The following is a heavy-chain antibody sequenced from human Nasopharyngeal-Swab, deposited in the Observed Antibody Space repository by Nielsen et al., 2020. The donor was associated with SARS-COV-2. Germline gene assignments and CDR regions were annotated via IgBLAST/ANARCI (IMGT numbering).Heavy chain of an antibody. J-gene: IGHJ4*01. CDR3: ARVIFISGRREFDY. CDR2: VRPADGSK. V-gene: IGHV3-7*04. D-gene: IGHD6-19*01. CDR1: GFTIRGYW. Sequence: GESLKISCAASGFTIRGYWMSWVRQPPGKGLEWVSNVRPADGSKYYVDSVKGRFTISRDNARTSVYLQMDNLAADDAAIYYCARVIFISGRREFDYWGHGTLVTVSS.